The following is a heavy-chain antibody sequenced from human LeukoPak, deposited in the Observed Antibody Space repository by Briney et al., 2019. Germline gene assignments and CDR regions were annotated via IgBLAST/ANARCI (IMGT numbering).Heavy chain of an antibody. D-gene: IGHD6-13*01. CDR2: IYYSGST. CDR1: GGSISSSSYY. CDR3: ARDPSSSWYRIDY. J-gene: IGHJ4*02. Sequence: SETLSLTCTVSGGSISSSSYYWGWIRQPPGKGLEWIGSIYYSGSTYYNPSLKSRVTISVDTSKNQFSLKLSSVTAADTAVYYCARDPSSSWYRIDYWGQGTLVTVSS. V-gene: IGHV4-39*07.